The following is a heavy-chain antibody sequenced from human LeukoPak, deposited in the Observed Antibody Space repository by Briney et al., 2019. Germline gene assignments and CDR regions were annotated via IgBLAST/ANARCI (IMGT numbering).Heavy chain of an antibody. CDR2: ISGRSNAI. J-gene: IGHJ4*02. CDR1: GFSFSDHY. V-gene: IGHV3-11*04. D-gene: IGHD2/OR15-2a*01. Sequence: GGSLRLSCAASGFSFSDHYMSWIRQAPGRGLEWVSYISGRSNAIYYADSVKVRFTISRDNAKNPLYLQINSLRAEDTAVYYCTTSLSTLGSFDYWGQGTLVTVSS. CDR3: TTSLSTLGSFDY.